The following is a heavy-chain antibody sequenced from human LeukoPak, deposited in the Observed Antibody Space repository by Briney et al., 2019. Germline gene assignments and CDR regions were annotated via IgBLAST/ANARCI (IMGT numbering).Heavy chain of an antibody. CDR2: IYYSGST. CDR1: GGSISSGGYY. V-gene: IGHV4-31*03. J-gene: IGHJ6*02. CDR3: ARGGPDYGDGYYGMDV. Sequence: SQTLSLTCTVSGGSISSGGYYWSWIRQHPGTDLEWIGYIYYSGSTYYNPSLKSRVTISVDTSKNQFSLKLSSATAADTAVYYCARGGPDYGDGYYGMDVWGQGTTVTVSS. D-gene: IGHD4-17*01.